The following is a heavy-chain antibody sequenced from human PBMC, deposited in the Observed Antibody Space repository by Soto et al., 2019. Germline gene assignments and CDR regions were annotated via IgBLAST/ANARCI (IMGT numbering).Heavy chain of an antibody. CDR2: MNSNSGNT. D-gene: IGHD3-10*01. CDR1: GYTFTSYD. CDR3: ARGLNDYYVSGSSIDY. V-gene: IGHV1-8*01. Sequence: QVQLVQSGAEVKKPGASVKVSCKASGYTFTSYDINWVRQATGQGLEWMGWMNSNSGNTGYAQKFQGRVTMTRNTPISTAYMELSSLRSEDTAVYYCARGLNDYYVSGSSIDYWGQGTLVTVSS. J-gene: IGHJ4*02.